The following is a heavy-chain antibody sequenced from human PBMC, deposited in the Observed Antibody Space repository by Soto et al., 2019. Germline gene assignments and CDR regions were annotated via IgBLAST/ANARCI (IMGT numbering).Heavy chain of an antibody. CDR3: ARDPLRDYSNYYYYGMDV. CDR1: GYTFTGYY. CDR2: INPNSGGT. V-gene: IGHV1-2*02. Sequence: ASVKVSCKASGYTFTGYYMHWVRQAPGQGLEWMGWINPNSGGTNYAQKFQGRVTMTRDTSISTAYMKLSRLRSDDTAVYYCARDPLRDYSNYYYYGMDVWGQGTMVTVSS. J-gene: IGHJ6*02. D-gene: IGHD4-4*01.